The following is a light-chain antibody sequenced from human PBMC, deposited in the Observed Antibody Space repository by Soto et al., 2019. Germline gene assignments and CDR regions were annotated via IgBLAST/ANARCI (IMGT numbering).Light chain of an antibody. CDR3: QNYNGAPWT. CDR2: AAS. J-gene: IGKJ1*01. CDR1: QGISNY. Sequence: DIPMTQSPSSLSASVGDRVTITCRASQGISNYLVWYQQKPGKVPKLLIYAASTLQSGVPSRFSGSGSGTDVPLTISSLQPEDVATYYCQNYNGAPWTFGQGPKVEIK. V-gene: IGKV1-27*01.